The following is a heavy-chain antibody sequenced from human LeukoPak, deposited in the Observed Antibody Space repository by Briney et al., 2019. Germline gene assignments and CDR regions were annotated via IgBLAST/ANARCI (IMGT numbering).Heavy chain of an antibody. CDR1: GFTFSSFA. V-gene: IGHV3-23*01. Sequence: GGSLRLSCAASGFTFSSFAMSWVRQAPGKGLEWVSTISGSGGSTYYADSAKGRFTISRGNSKNTLYLQMNSLRAEDTAVYYCAKRYDSGTFDYWGQGTLVTVSS. J-gene: IGHJ4*02. CDR2: ISGSGGST. CDR3: AKRYDSGTFDY. D-gene: IGHD3-10*01.